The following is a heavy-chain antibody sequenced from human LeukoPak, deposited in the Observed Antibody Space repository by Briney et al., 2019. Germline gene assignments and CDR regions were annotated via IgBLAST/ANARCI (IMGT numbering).Heavy chain of an antibody. CDR2: IWYDGSNQ. CDR3: ARGTGEPDY. J-gene: IGHJ4*02. D-gene: IGHD7-27*01. Sequence: GRSLRLSCAASGFIFSDYGMHWVRQDPGKRLEWVAVIWYDGSNQYYADSVKGRFTVSRDNSKNTLYLQMNSLRAEDTAVYYCARGTGEPDYWGQGTLVTVSS. CDR1: GFIFSDYG. V-gene: IGHV3-33*01.